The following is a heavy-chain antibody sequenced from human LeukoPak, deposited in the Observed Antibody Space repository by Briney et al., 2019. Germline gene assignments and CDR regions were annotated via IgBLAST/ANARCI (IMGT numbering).Heavy chain of an antibody. J-gene: IGHJ4*02. CDR2: ISAYNGNT. CDR1: GYTFTSYG. D-gene: IGHD3-3*01. V-gene: IGHV1-18*01. CDR3: ARESGTGVWSGYYQSYYFDY. Sequence: GASVKVSCKASGYTFTSYGISWVRQAPGQGLEWMGWISAYNGNTNYAQKLQGRFTMTTDTSTSTAYMELRSLRSDDTAVYYCARESGTGVWSGYYQSYYFDYWGQGTLVTVSS.